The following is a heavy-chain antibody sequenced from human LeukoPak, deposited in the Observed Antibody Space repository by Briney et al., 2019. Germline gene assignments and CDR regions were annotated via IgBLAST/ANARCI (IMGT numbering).Heavy chain of an antibody. CDR2: VIVGNGNT. J-gene: IGHJ3*01. CDR3: ARYAVVGTGIAFDV. Sequence: ASVKVSCTASGYTFTSYDMYWVRQAPGQRLEWMGWVIVGNGNTKYSQKFQGRVIITTDTSASTVYMELSSLRSEDTAVYYCARYAVVGTGIAFDVWGQGTMVTVSS. CDR1: GYTFTSYD. D-gene: IGHD4-23*01. V-gene: IGHV1-3*01.